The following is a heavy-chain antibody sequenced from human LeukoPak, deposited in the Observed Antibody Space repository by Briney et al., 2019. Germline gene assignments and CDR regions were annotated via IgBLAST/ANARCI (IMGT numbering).Heavy chain of an antibody. Sequence: GGSLRLSCAASGFTFSSCAMHWVRQAPGKGLEWVAVISYDGSNIYYADSVKGRFTISRDSSKNTLYLQMNSLSAEDTAVYYCARADYVDYGGGFDFWGQGTLVTVSS. CDR3: ARADYVDYGGGFDF. CDR2: ISYDGSNI. V-gene: IGHV3-30-3*01. J-gene: IGHJ4*02. D-gene: IGHD4-17*01. CDR1: GFTFSSCA.